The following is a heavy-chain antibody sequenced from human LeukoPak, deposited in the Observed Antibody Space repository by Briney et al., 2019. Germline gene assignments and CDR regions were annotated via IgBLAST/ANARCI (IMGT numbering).Heavy chain of an antibody. Sequence: PSETLSLTCTVSGGAIDNYYWSWIRQPPGKGLEWIAYVYYSGTINYNPSLESRVTISVDTSKNQFSLRLAYVTDADTAVYYCAKLRTAATFLVSWGQGTLVTVSS. J-gene: IGHJ4*02. V-gene: IGHV4-59*12. CDR3: AKLRTAATFLVS. CDR2: VYYSGTI. D-gene: IGHD2-2*01. CDR1: GGAIDNYY.